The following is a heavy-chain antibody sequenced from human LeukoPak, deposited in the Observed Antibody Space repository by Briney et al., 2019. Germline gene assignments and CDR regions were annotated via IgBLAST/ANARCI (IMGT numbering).Heavy chain of an antibody. V-gene: IGHV3-7*01. CDR3: ARVKQQLVRLLGRDTTYYYYYYMDV. CDR2: IKQDGSEK. CDR1: GFTFSSYW. Sequence: GGSLRLSCAGSGFTFSSYWMSWVRQAPGKGLEWVANIKQDGSEKHYVDSVKGRFTISRDNAKNSLLLQMNSLRAEDTAVYFCARVKQQLVRLLGRDTTYYYYYYMDVWGKGTTVTVSS. J-gene: IGHJ6*03. D-gene: IGHD6-13*01.